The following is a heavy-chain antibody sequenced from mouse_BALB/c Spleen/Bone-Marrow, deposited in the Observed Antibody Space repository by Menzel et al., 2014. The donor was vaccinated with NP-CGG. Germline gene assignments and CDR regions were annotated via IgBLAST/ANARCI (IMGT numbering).Heavy chain of an antibody. CDR2: IDPANGNT. J-gene: IGHJ3*01. CDR1: GFNIKDTY. CDR3: ARSDDGYYTY. V-gene: IGHV14-3*02. D-gene: IGHD2-3*01. Sequence: EVQLQQSGAELVKPGASVKLSCTASGFNIKDTYMHWVKQRPEQGLEWIGRIDPANGNTKYDPKLQGKATITADTSSNTAYLRLSSLTSEDTAVYYCARSDDGYYTYWGQGTLVTVSA.